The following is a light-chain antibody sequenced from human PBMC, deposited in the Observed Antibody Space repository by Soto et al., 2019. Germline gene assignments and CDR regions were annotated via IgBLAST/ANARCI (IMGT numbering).Light chain of an antibody. Sequence: DIQMTQSPSSLSASIGDRVTITCRASQDIRSDIGWYQQKPGKAPQRLMYTASSLESGVPSKFSGSGSGTELTLTISSLQPEDFVTYYCIQHHSYPYTSGQGIKIEIK. V-gene: IGKV1-17*01. CDR3: IQHHSYPYT. CDR1: QDIRSD. J-gene: IGKJ2*01. CDR2: TAS.